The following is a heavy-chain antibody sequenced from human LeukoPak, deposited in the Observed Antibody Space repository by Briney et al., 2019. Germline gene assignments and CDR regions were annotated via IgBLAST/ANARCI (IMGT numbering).Heavy chain of an antibody. V-gene: IGHV3-21*01. CDR2: ISSSSSYI. J-gene: IGHJ3*02. CDR3: ARERGPILDDI. CDR1: GFTFSSYS. D-gene: IGHD3-3*01. Sequence: GGSLRLSCAASGFTFSSYSMNWVRQAPGKGLEWVSSISSSSSYIYYADSVKGRFTISRDNAKNSLYLQMNSLRAEDTAVYYCARERGPILDDIWGQGTMVTVSS.